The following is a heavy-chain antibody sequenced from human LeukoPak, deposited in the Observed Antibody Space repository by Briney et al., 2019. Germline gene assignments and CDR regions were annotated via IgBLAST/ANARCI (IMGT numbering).Heavy chain of an antibody. D-gene: IGHD1-26*01. CDR1: GVSIKNCF. Sequence: KPSETLSLTCTVSGVSIKNCFWAGVRQPPGKGREGMGLISYSAGTNSDPFLRRLTTFSLDTTNTHFSLNLTSVTDADTAVYYCARVRRQGLGYYSGMDVWGQGTTVTVSS. V-gene: IGHV4-59*08. CDR2: ISYSAGT. J-gene: IGHJ6*02. CDR3: ARVRRQGLGYYSGMDV.